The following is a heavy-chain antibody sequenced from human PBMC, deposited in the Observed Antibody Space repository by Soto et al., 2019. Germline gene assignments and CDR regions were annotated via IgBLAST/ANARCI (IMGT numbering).Heavy chain of an antibody. D-gene: IGHD2-2*01. CDR3: ARGYCSSTSCYLNWFDP. CDR1: GGSISSYY. CDR2: IYYSGST. J-gene: IGHJ5*02. Sequence: QVQLQESGPGLVKPSETLSLTCTVSGGSISSYYWSWIRQPPGKGLEWIGYIYYSGSTNYNPSLKSRVTISVDTSKNQFSLKLRSVTAADTAVYYCARGYCSSTSCYLNWFDPWGQGTLVTVSS. V-gene: IGHV4-59*01.